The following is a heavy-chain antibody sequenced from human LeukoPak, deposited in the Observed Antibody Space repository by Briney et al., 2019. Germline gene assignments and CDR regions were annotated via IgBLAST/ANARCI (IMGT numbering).Heavy chain of an antibody. CDR1: GFTFSSYG. D-gene: IGHD1-26*01. J-gene: IGHJ4*02. Sequence: PGRSLRLSCAASGFTFSSYGMHWVRQAPGKGLEWVAVISYDGSNKYYADSVKGRFTISRDNSKNTLYLQMNSLRAEDTAVYYCARHSGTYPDWGQRTLVTVSS. CDR3: ARHSGTYPD. V-gene: IGHV3-30*03. CDR2: ISYDGSNK.